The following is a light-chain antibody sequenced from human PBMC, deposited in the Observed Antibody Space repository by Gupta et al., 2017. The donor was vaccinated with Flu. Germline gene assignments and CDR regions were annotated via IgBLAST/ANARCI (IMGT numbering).Light chain of an antibody. J-gene: IGLJ1*01. CDR2: TNN. CDR1: SSNIGSNT. CDR3: AAWDDSLNGYV. V-gene: IGLV1-44*01. Sequence: QSVLTQPPSASETPGQRVTISCSGSSSNIGSNTVNWYQQLPGTAPKVLIYTNNQRPSGVPDRFSGSKSGTSASLAISGLQSEDEADYYCAAWDDSLNGYVFGTVTKVTVL.